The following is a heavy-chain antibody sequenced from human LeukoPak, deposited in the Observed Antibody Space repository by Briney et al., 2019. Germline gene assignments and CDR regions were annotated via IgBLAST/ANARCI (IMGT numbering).Heavy chain of an antibody. Sequence: PSETLSLTCTVSGGSISSSSYYWGWIRQPPGKGLEWIGSIYYSGSTYYNPSLKSRVTISVDTSKNQFSLKLSSVTAADTAVYXXAAIPIAVAGMIFDYWGQGTLVTVSS. CDR2: IYYSGST. CDR3: AAIPIAVAGMIFDY. CDR1: GGSISSSSYY. J-gene: IGHJ4*02. D-gene: IGHD6-19*01. V-gene: IGHV4-39*01.